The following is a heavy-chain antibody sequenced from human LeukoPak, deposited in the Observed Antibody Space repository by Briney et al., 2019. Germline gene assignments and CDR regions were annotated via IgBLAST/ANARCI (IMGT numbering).Heavy chain of an antibody. CDR1: GFIFSNYA. CDR3: AKGLRFLEWLSQDDY. CDR2: ISGSGGST. D-gene: IGHD3-3*01. Sequence: GGSLRLSCAASGFIFSNYAMSWARQAPGKGLEWVSAISGSGGSTYYADSVKGRFTISRDNSKNTLYLQMNSLRAEDTAVYYCAKGLRFLEWLSQDDYWGQGTLVTVSS. J-gene: IGHJ4*02. V-gene: IGHV3-23*01.